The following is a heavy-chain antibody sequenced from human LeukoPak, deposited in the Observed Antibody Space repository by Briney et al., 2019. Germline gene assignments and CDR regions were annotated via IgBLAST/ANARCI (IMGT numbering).Heavy chain of an antibody. D-gene: IGHD3-3*01. Sequence: SETLSLTCTVSGGSISSISCYWGWVRQPPGKGLEWIVSIYYSGSTYYNPSLKSRVTISVDTSKNQFSLKLSSVTAADTAVYYCARHGTYYDFWSGYLPTHFDYWGQGTLVTVSS. CDR3: ARHGTYYDFWSGYLPTHFDY. CDR1: GGSISSISCY. CDR2: IYYSGST. J-gene: IGHJ4*02. V-gene: IGHV4-39*01.